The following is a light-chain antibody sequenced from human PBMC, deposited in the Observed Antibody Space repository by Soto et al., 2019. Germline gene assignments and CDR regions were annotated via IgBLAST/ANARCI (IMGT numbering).Light chain of an antibody. V-gene: IGKV1-9*01. J-gene: IGKJ4*01. CDR2: AAS. CDR3: QQLNSYPPLT. Sequence: IQLTQSPSSLSASVRDRVTITCRASQGISSYLAWYQQKPGKAPQLLIYAASTLQSGVPSRFSGSGSGTDFTLTISSLQPEDFATYYCQQLNSYPPLTFGGGTKVEI. CDR1: QGISSY.